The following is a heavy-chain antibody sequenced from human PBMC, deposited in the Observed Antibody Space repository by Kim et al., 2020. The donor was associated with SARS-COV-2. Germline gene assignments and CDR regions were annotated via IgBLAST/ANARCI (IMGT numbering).Heavy chain of an antibody. CDR1: GGSISSYY. D-gene: IGHD6-6*01. Sequence: SETLSLTCTVSGGSISSYYWSWIRQPPGKGLEWIGYIYYSGSTNYNPSLKSRVTISVDTSKNQFSLKLSSVTAADTAVYYCSRAAHSSSWWFDPWGQGTPVTVSS. CDR2: IYYSGST. J-gene: IGHJ5*02. V-gene: IGHV4-59*01. CDR3: SRAAHSSSWWFDP.